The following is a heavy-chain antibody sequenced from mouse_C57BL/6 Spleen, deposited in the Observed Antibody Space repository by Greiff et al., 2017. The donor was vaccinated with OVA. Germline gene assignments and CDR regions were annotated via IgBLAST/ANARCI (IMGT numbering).Heavy chain of an antibody. D-gene: IGHD1-1*01. V-gene: IGHV1-80*01. CDR1: GYAFSSYW. CDR3: ARSCGSSYDWYCDV. Sequence: QVQLQQSGAELVKPGASVKISCKASGYAFSSYWMNWVKQRPGKGLEWIGQIYPGDGDTNYNGKFKGKATLTADKSSSTAYMQLSSLTSEDSAVYFCARSCGSSYDWYCDVWGTGTTVTVSS. CDR2: IYPGDGDT. J-gene: IGHJ1*03.